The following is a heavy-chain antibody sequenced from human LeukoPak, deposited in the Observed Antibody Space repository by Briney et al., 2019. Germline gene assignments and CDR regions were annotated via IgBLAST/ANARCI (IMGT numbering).Heavy chain of an antibody. CDR1: GFTFSSYS. CDR3: AKSVDYSNYGVDY. CDR2: ISGSGGNT. D-gene: IGHD4-11*01. Sequence: GGSLRLSCAASGFTFSSYSMSWVRQAPGKGLEWVSAISGSGGNTYYADSVKGRFTISRDNSKNTLYLQMNSLRAEDTAVYYCAKSVDYSNYGVDYWGQGTLVTVSS. J-gene: IGHJ4*02. V-gene: IGHV3-23*01.